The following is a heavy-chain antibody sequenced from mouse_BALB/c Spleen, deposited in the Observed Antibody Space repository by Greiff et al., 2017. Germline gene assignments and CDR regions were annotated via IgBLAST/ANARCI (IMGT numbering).Heavy chain of an antibody. CDR3: ARKDYRMDY. Sequence: QVQLQQSGPGLVQPSQSLSITCTVSGFSLTSYGVHWVRQSPGKGLEWLGVIWSGGSTDYNAAFISRLSISKDNSKSQVFFKMNSLQANDTAIYYCARKDYRMDYWGQGTSVTVSS. CDR1: GFSLTSYG. J-gene: IGHJ4*01. V-gene: IGHV2-2*02. D-gene: IGHD2-14*01. CDR2: IWSGGST.